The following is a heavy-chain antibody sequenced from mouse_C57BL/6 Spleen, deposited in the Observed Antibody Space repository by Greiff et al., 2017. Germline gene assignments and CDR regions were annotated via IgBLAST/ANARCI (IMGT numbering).Heavy chain of an antibody. J-gene: IGHJ4*01. CDR2: IRSKSNNYAT. Sequence: EVQGVESGGGLVQPKGSLKLSCAASGFSFNTYAMTWVRQAPGKGLEWVARIRSKSNNYATYYADSVKDRFTISRDDSESMLYLQMNNLKTEDTAMYYCVRHTGPLDYWGQGTSVTVSS. CDR1: GFSFNTYA. V-gene: IGHV10-1*01. CDR3: VRHTGPLDY. D-gene: IGHD1-1*01.